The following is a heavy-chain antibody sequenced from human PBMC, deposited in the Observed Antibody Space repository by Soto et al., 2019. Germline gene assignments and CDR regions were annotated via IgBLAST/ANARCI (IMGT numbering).Heavy chain of an antibody. CDR3: ARGSVVAAV. Sequence: QVQLQQWGAGLLKPSETLSLTCGVSGGALSGYYWTWIRQPPGKGLEWIGEINHSGSANYNPSLESRVTLSVDTSRNHFSLSLKSVTAADTAVYFCARGSVVAAVWGRGIQVIVSS. CDR2: INHSGSA. D-gene: IGHD2-15*01. J-gene: IGHJ2*01. CDR1: GGALSGYY. V-gene: IGHV4-34*01.